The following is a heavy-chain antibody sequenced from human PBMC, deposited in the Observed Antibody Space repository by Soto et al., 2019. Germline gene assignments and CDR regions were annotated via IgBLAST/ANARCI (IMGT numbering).Heavy chain of an antibody. V-gene: IGHV3-23*01. Sequence: EVQLLESGGGLVQPGGSLRLSCAASGFTFSSYAMSWVRQAPGKGLEWVSAISGSGGSTYYADSVKGRFTISRDNSKNTLYLQMNSLRAEDTAVYYCAKDLIAYYDRSGEYFDYWGQGTLVTVSS. CDR1: GFTFSSYA. CDR2: ISGSGGST. CDR3: AKDLIAYYDRSGEYFDY. J-gene: IGHJ4*02. D-gene: IGHD3-22*01.